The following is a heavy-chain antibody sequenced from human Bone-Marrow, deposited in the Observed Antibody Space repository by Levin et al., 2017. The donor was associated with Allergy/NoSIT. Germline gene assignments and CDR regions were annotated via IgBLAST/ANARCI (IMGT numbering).Heavy chain of an antibody. J-gene: IGHJ3*01. CDR3: ARKGGEGGTWEYEAFDV. Sequence: GESLKISCQCSGYKFSNYWIAWVRQMPGQGLEWMGIMYPADSHTRYSPSFQGQVTISVDKSISTAYLQWTSLTASDTAPYYCARKGGEGGTWEYEAFDVWGQGTMLTVSS. V-gene: IGHV5-51*01. D-gene: IGHD1-26*01. CDR1: GYKFSNYW. CDR2: MYPADSHT.